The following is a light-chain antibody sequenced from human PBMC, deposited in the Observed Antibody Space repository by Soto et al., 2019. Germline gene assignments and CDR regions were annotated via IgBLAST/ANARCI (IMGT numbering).Light chain of an antibody. Sequence: QSVLTQPASVSGSPGQSITISCTGTSSDVGGYNYVSWYQQHPGKAPKLMIYEVTNRPSGGSNRFSGSKSGNTASLTISGLQAEDEADYYCSSYTGSNTWVFGGGTKLTVL. V-gene: IGLV2-14*01. CDR2: EVT. CDR1: SSDVGGYNY. CDR3: SSYTGSNTWV. J-gene: IGLJ3*02.